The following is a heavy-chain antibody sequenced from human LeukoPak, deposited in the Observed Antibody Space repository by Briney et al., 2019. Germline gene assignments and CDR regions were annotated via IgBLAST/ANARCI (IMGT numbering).Heavy chain of an antibody. CDR1: GYTFTGYY. CDR2: INPNSGGT. D-gene: IGHD6-13*01. CDR3: AREFPPGIAAAAPLDY. Sequence: ASVKVSCKASGYTFTGYYMHWVRQAPGQGLEWMGWINPNSGGTNYAQKFQGRVTMTRDTSIGTAYMELSRLRSDDTAVYYCAREFPPGIAAAAPLDYWGQGTLVTVSS. J-gene: IGHJ4*02. V-gene: IGHV1-2*02.